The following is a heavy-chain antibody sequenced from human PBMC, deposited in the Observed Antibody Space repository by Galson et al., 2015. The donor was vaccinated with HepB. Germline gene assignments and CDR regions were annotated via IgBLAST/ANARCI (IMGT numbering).Heavy chain of an antibody. Sequence: QSGAEVKKPGESLRISCKGSGYSFTSYWISWVRQMPGKGLEWMGRIDPTDSYTNYSPSFQDHVTISADKSISTAYLQWSSLKASDTAMYYCARHGSSDYYGGNWFDPWGQGTLVTVSS. D-gene: IGHD3-22*01. J-gene: IGHJ5*02. V-gene: IGHV5-10-1*01. CDR2: IDPTDSYT. CDR3: ARHGSSDYYGGNWFDP. CDR1: GYSFTSYW.